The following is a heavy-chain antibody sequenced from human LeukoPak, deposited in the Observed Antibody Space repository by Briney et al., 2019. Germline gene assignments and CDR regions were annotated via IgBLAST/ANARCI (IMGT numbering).Heavy chain of an antibody. Sequence: GASVKVSCTASGYTFTGYYMHWVRQAPGQGLEWMGWINPNSGGTNYAQKFQGRVTMTRDTSISTAYMELSRLRSDDTAVYYCARDLLGYCSGGSCSAGDYWGQGTLVTVSS. CDR1: GYTFTGYY. J-gene: IGHJ4*02. CDR2: INPNSGGT. CDR3: ARDLLGYCSGGSCSAGDY. V-gene: IGHV1-2*02. D-gene: IGHD2-15*01.